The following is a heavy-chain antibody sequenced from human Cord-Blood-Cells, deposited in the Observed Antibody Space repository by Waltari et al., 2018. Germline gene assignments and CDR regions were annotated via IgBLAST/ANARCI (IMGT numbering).Heavy chain of an antibody. CDR2: IYYRGST. J-gene: IGHJ2*01. V-gene: IGHV4-59*01. CDR1: VGSISSYY. CDR3: ARDSSFNVILYFDL. Sequence: QVQLQESGPGLVKPSETLSLTCTVSVGSISSYYWSWIRQPPGKGLEWIGYIYYRGSTNYNPSLKSRVTISVDTSKNQFSLKLSSVTAADTAVYYCARDSSFNVILYFDLWGRGTLVTVSS. D-gene: IGHD6-6*01.